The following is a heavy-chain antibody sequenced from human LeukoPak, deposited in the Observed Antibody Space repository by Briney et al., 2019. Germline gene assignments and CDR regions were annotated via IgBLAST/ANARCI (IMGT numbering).Heavy chain of an antibody. J-gene: IGHJ4*02. Sequence: GESLKIFCKGSGYSFSNYYIDWVRQMPGKGLEWMGVMYPGGSDIRYSPSFQGQVTISADKSIDTAYLQWSSLKASDSAMYCGASRTGSYYPFDSWGQGTLVTVSS. D-gene: IGHD1-26*01. CDR2: MYPGGSDI. CDR1: GYSFSNYY. CDR3: ASRTGSYYPFDS. V-gene: IGHV5-51*01.